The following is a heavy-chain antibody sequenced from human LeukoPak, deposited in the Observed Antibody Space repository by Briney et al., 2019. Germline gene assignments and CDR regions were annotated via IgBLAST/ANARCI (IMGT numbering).Heavy chain of an antibody. Sequence: PGGSLRLSCAASGFTFSDYYMSWIRQAPGKGLEWVSYISSRGSTIYYADSVKGRFTISRDNAKNSLYLQMNSLRAEDTAVYYCARAACGGDCYSGFDYWGQGTLVTVSS. D-gene: IGHD2-21*01. CDR3: ARAACGGDCYSGFDY. J-gene: IGHJ4*02. CDR1: GFTFSDYY. V-gene: IGHV3-11*04. CDR2: ISSRGSTI.